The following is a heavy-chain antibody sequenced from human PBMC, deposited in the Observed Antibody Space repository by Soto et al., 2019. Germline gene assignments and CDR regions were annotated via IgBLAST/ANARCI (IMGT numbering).Heavy chain of an antibody. CDR2: IFSNDEK. Sequence: QVTLKESGPVLVKPTETLTLTCTVSGFSLSNARMGVSWIRQPPGKALEWLAHIFSNDEKSYSTSLKSRLTSSKDPTKSQVVLTMTNMDPVDTATYYCARITLPYQLPTHWFDPWGQGTLVTVSS. D-gene: IGHD2-2*01. J-gene: IGHJ5*02. CDR3: ARITLPYQLPTHWFDP. V-gene: IGHV2-26*01. CDR1: GFSLSNARMG.